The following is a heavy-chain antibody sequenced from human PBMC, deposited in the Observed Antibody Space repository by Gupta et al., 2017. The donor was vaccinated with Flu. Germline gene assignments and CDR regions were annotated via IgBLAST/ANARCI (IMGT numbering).Heavy chain of an antibody. CDR1: GFTFSSYS. CDR3: ARGRSVQNCDY. V-gene: IGHV3-48*02. J-gene: IGHJ4*02. D-gene: IGHD1-1*01. CDR2: ISSSSSTI. Sequence: EVQLVESGGGLVQPGGSLRLSCAASGFTFSSYSMNWVRQAPGKGLEWVSYISSSSSTIYYADSVKGRFTISRDNAKNSLYLQRNSLRDEDTAVYYCARGRSVQNCDYWGQGTRVTVSS.